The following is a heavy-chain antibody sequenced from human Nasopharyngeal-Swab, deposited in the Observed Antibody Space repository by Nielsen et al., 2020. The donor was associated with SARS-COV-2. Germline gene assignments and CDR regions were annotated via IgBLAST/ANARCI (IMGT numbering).Heavy chain of an antibody. CDR3: AAGTVLGY. V-gene: IGHV3-7*03. Sequence: GESLKISCAAFGFTFTNYWMTWVRQAPGKGLEWVANIKQDGNEKYYVDSVKGRFTISRDNAKNSLYLQMNSLRAEDTAMYYCAAGTVLGYWGQGTLVTVSS. CDR2: IKQDGNEK. CDR1: GFTFTNYW. D-gene: IGHD1-7*01. J-gene: IGHJ4*02.